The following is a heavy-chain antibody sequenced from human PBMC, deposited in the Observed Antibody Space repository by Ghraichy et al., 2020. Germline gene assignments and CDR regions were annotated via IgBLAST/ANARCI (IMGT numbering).Heavy chain of an antibody. Sequence: ASVKVSCRASGYTFTSYGISWVRQAPGQGLEWMGWISAYNGNTNYAQKLQGRVTMTTDTSTSTAYMELRSLRSDDTAVYYCARVYYGSGSYMIGFVGGWFDPWGQGTLVTVSS. V-gene: IGHV1-18*01. CDR3: ARVYYGSGSYMIGFVGGWFDP. CDR1: GYTFTSYG. J-gene: IGHJ5*02. D-gene: IGHD3-10*01. CDR2: ISAYNGNT.